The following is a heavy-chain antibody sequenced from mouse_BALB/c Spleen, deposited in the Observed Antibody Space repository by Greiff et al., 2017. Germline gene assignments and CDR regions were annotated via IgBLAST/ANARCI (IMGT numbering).Heavy chain of an antibody. J-gene: IGHJ2*01. D-gene: IGHD1-1*01. CDR3: ARSLYGSTYFDY. Sequence: QVQLKESGAELVRPGTSVKVSCKASGYAFTNYLIEWVKQRPGQGLEWIGVINPGSGGTNYNENFKGKATLTADKSSSTAYMQLSSLTSDDSAVYFCARSLYGSTYFDYWGQGTTLTVSS. V-gene: IGHV1-54*01. CDR2: INPGSGGT. CDR1: GYAFTNYL.